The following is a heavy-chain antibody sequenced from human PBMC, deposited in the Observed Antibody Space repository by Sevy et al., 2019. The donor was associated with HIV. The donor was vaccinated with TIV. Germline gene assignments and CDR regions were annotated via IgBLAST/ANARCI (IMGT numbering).Heavy chain of an antibody. CDR3: AVVAEGY. Sequence: GGSLRLSCAASGFTVSSNYISWVRQAPGKGLEWVSVIYSGDSISYADSGKGRFTISRDNYKNTLYLQMNSLRAEDTAVYYCAVVAEGYWGQGTLVNVSS. CDR2: IYSGDSI. CDR1: GFTVSSNY. V-gene: IGHV3-53*01. D-gene: IGHD6-13*01. J-gene: IGHJ4*02.